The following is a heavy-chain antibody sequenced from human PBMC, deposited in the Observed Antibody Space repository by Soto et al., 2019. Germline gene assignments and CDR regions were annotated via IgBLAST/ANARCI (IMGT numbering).Heavy chain of an antibody. CDR1: GYTFTSYD. D-gene: IGHD3-3*01. CDR2: MNPNSGNT. V-gene: IGHV1-8*01. J-gene: IGHJ3*02. Sequence: GASVKVSCKASGYTFTSYDINWVRQATGQGLEWMGWMNPNSGNTGYAQKFQGRVTMTRNTSISTAYMELSSLRSEDTAVYYCARAVPFPIQFLEWLGNENAFDIWGQGTMVTVSS. CDR3: ARAVPFPIQFLEWLGNENAFDI.